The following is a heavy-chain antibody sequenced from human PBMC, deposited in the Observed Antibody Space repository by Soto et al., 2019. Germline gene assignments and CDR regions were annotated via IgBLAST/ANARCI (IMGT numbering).Heavy chain of an antibody. Sequence: SETLSLTCTVSGDSISSYFWSWIRQPAGKGLEWIGRVHTSGSTTYNPSLKSRVTMSVDTSKSQFSLKLTSVTAADTAVYYCVREKAAASTGWLDPWGPGTMVTVYS. V-gene: IGHV4-4*07. D-gene: IGHD6-25*01. J-gene: IGHJ5*02. CDR3: VREKAAASTGWLDP. CDR2: VHTSGST. CDR1: GDSISSYF.